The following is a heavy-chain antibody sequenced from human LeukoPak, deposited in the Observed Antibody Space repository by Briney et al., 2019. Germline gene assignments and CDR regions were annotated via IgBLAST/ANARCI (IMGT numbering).Heavy chain of an antibody. D-gene: IGHD2-15*01. Sequence: GASVKVSCKASGGTFSSYAISWVRQAPGQGLEWMGGIIPIFGTANYALKFQGRVTITTDESTSTAYMELSSLRSDDTAVYYCARGGGSCPSPSCWYFDLWGRGTLVTVSS. CDR1: GGTFSSYA. CDR3: ARGGGSCPSPSCWYFDL. J-gene: IGHJ2*01. CDR2: IIPIFGTA. V-gene: IGHV1-69*05.